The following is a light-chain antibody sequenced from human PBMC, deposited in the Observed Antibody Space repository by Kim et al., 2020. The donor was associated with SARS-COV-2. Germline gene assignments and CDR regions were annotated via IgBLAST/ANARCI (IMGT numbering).Light chain of an antibody. V-gene: IGLV4-69*01. CDR2: VNSDGSY. Sequence: SGKLTWTQGSGRSKYAVAWHQQRAETGPRFLMKVNSDGSYDRGGGIPVRFSGSASGAERYLTISSLQSEDEADYYCQAWGPGIRVFGGGTQLTVL. CDR1: SGRSKYA. J-gene: IGLJ3*02. CDR3: QAWGPGIRV.